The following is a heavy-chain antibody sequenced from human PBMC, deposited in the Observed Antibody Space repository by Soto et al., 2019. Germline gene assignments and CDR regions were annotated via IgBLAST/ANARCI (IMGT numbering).Heavy chain of an antibody. CDR1: GFTFSSYA. CDR2: ISYDGSNK. V-gene: IGHV3-30-3*01. Sequence: AVGSLRLSCAASGFTFSSYAMHWVRQAPGKGLEWVAVISYDGSNKYYADSVKGRFTISRDNSKNTLYLQMNSLRAEDTAVYYCARHIYCSSTSCYLGYGMDVWGQGTTVTVSS. J-gene: IGHJ6*02. CDR3: ARHIYCSSTSCYLGYGMDV. D-gene: IGHD2-2*01.